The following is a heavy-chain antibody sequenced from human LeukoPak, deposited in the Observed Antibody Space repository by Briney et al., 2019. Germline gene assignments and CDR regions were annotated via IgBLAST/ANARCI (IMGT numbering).Heavy chain of an antibody. CDR3: ARVPPRDYCSGGSCYSFFDY. J-gene: IGHJ4*02. Sequence: ASVKVSCMASGGTFSSYAISWVRQAPGQGLEWMGGIIPIFGTANYAQKFQGRVTITADESTSTAYMELSSLRSEDTAVYYCARVPPRDYCSGGSCYSFFDYWGQGTLVTVSS. CDR1: GGTFSSYA. CDR2: IIPIFGTA. V-gene: IGHV1-69*13. D-gene: IGHD2-15*01.